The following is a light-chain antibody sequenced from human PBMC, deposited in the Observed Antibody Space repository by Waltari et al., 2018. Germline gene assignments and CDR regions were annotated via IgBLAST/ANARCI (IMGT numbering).Light chain of an antibody. CDR1: QVVSSS. J-gene: IGKJ1*01. CDR3: QQYNAWPRT. CDR2: GAA. V-gene: IGKV3-15*01. Sequence: AGQVVSSSLAWFQEKPGQAPRLLIYGAATWATGIPGRISGSGSGAEFTLTISSLQSEDSAVYYCQQYNAWPRTFVQGTKLEVK.